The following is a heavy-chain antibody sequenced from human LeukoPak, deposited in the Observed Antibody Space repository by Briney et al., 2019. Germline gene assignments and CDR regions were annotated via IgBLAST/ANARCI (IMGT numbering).Heavy chain of an antibody. CDR2: MNPNSGNT. J-gene: IGHJ4*02. Sequence: ASVKVSCKASGYTFTSYDINWVRQATGQGLEWMGWMNPNSGNTGYAQKFQGRVTMTRNTSISTAYMELSSPRSEDTAVYYCARGRSGKQWLVEGYWGQGTLVTVSS. D-gene: IGHD6-19*01. CDR1: GYTFTSYD. V-gene: IGHV1-8*01. CDR3: ARGRSGKQWLVEGY.